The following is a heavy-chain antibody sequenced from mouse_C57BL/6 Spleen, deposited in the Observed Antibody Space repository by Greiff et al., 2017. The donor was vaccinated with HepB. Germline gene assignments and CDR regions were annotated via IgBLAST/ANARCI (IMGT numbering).Heavy chain of an antibody. CDR2: ISNLAYSI. J-gene: IGHJ2*01. CDR3: ARQGNYYGSSYFDY. D-gene: IGHD1-1*01. Sequence: DVHLVESGGGLVQPGGSLKLSCAASGFTFSDYGMAWVRQAPRKGPEWVAFISNLAYSIYYADTVTGRFTISRENAKNTLYLEMSSLRSEDTAMYYCARQGNYYGSSYFDYWGQGTTLTVSS. CDR1: GFTFSDYG. V-gene: IGHV5-15*01.